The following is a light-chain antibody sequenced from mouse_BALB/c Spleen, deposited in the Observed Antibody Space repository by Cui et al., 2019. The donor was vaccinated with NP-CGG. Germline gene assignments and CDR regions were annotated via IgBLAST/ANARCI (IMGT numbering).Light chain of an antibody. CDR1: TGAVTTSNY. CDR3: ALWYSNHWV. Sequence: VTEDCAINTSRCETITLTCRSSTGAVTTSNYASWVQEKPDHLFTGLIGGTNNRAPGVPARFSGSLIGDKAALTITGAQTEDEAIYFCALWYSNHWVFGGGTKLTVL. V-gene: IGLV1*01. CDR2: GTN. J-gene: IGLJ1*01.